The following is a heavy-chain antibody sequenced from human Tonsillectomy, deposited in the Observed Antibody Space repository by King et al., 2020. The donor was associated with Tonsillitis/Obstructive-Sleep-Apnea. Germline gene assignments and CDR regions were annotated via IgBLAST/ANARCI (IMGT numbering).Heavy chain of an antibody. V-gene: IGHV3-30*04. CDR3: ARDQAIMTMIVVVTPDY. CDR1: GFTFSSYA. J-gene: IGHJ4*02. Sequence: VQLVESGGGVVQPGRSLRLSCAASGFTFSSYAMHWVRQAPGKGLEWVAVISYDGSNKYYADSVKGRFTISRDNSKNTLYLQMNSLRAVDTAVYYCARDQAIMTMIVVVTPDYWGQGTLVTVSS. D-gene: IGHD3-22*01. CDR2: ISYDGSNK.